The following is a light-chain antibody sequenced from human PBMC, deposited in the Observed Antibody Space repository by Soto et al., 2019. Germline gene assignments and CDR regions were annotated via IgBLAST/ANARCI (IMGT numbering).Light chain of an antibody. CDR2: EGS. CDR3: CSYAGSSTLVV. Sequence: QSALTQPASVSGSPGQSITISCTGTSSDVGSYNLVSWYQQHPGKAPKLMIYEGSKRPSGVSNRFSGSKSGNTAPLTISGLQAEDEADYYCCSYAGSSTLVVFGGGTKLTVL. CDR1: SSDVGSYNL. J-gene: IGLJ2*01. V-gene: IGLV2-23*01.